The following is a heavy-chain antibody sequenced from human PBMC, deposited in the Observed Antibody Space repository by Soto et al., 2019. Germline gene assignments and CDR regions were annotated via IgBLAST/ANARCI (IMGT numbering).Heavy chain of an antibody. V-gene: IGHV3-33*01. CDR2: IWYDGSNK. J-gene: IGHJ6*02. CDR3: ARDAAGSGWTYYGMDV. CDR1: GFTFSSYG. Sequence: GGSLRLSCAASGFTFSSYGMHWVRQAPGKGLEWVAVIWYDGSNKYYADSVKGRFTISRDNSKNTLYLQMNSLRAEDTAVYYCARDAAGSGWTYYGMDVWGQGTTVTVSS. D-gene: IGHD6-19*01.